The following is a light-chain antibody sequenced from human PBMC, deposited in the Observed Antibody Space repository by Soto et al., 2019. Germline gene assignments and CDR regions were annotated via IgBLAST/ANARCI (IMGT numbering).Light chain of an antibody. CDR1: SSDVGRYNF. V-gene: IGLV2-14*03. J-gene: IGLJ1*01. CDR2: AVA. CDR3: SSYTGSTSLVYV. Sequence: QSALTQPASVSGSPGQSISISCTGTSSDVGRYNFVSWYQQRPGKATKLIIYAVANRPSGISNRFSGSKSGHTASLTISGLQAEDDVDYYCSSYTGSTSLVYVFGTGTKLTVL.